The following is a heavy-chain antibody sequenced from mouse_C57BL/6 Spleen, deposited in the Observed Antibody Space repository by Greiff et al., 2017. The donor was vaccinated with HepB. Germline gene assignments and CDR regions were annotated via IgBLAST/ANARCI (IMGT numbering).Heavy chain of an antibody. D-gene: IGHD2-4*01. CDR3: ARWGLRNWYFDV. CDR1: GYTFTSYW. J-gene: IGHJ1*03. CDR2: INPSNGGT. Sequence: VQLQQPGTELVKPGASVKLSCKASGYTFTSYWMPWVKQRPGQGLEWIGNINPSNGGTNYNEKFKSKATLTVDKSSSTAYMQLSSLTSEDSAVYYWARWGLRNWYFDVWGTGTTVTVSS. V-gene: IGHV1-53*01.